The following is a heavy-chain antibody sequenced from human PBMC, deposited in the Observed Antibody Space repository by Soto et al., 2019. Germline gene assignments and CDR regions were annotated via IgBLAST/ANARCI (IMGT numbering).Heavy chain of an antibody. V-gene: IGHV1-2*02. CDR3: ARDKVVRGERAYWFDP. Sequence: ASVKVSCKASGYTFTGYYMHWVRQAPGQGLEWMGWINPNSGGTNYAQKFQGRVTMTRDTSISTAYMELSRLRSDDTAVHYCARDKVVRGERAYWFDPWGQGTLVTVSS. J-gene: IGHJ5*02. CDR2: INPNSGGT. CDR1: GYTFTGYY. D-gene: IGHD3-10*01.